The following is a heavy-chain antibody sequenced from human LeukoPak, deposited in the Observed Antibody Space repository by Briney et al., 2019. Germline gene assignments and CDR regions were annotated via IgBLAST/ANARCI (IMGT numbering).Heavy chain of an antibody. CDR1: GYTFTSYY. CDR3: ARDLNDTAVVTTFDY. CDR2: INPSGGST. Sequence: ASVKVSCKASGYTFTSYYMHWVRQAPGQGLEWMGIINPSGGSTSYAQKFQGRVSMTRGTSTSTVYMELSSLRSEDTAVYYCARDLNDTAVVTTFDYWGQGTLVTVSS. D-gene: IGHD5-18*01. V-gene: IGHV1-46*01. J-gene: IGHJ4*02.